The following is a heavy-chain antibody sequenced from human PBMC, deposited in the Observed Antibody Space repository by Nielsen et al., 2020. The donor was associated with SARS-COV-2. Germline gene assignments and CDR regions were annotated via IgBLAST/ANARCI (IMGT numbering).Heavy chain of an antibody. Sequence: WIRQPPGKGLEWIGYIYYSGSTYYNPSLKSRVTISVDASKNQFSLKLSSVTAADTAVYYCAREVVVVVAASGLYYYYGVDVWGQGTTVTVPS. D-gene: IGHD2-15*01. CDR2: IYYSGST. V-gene: IGHV4-31*02. CDR3: AREVVVVVAASGLYYYYGVDV. J-gene: IGHJ6*02.